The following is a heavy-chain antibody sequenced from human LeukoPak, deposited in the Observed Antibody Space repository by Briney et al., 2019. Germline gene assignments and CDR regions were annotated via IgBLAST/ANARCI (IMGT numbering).Heavy chain of an antibody. V-gene: IGHV3-23*01. CDR1: GFTFSSYA. Sequence: GGSLRLSCAASGFTFSSYAMSWVRQAPGKGLEWVSAISGSGGSTYYADSVKGRFTISRDNSKNTLYLQMNSLRAEDTAVYYCAKELRIGYCSSTSCLDAFDIWGQGTTVTVSS. CDR3: AKELRIGYCSSTSCLDAFDI. CDR2: ISGSGGST. J-gene: IGHJ3*02. D-gene: IGHD2-2*01.